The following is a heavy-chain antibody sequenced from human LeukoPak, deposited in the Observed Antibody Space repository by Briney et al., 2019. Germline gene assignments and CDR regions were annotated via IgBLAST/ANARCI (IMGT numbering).Heavy chain of an antibody. CDR3: ARAIPNDAFDI. Sequence: PGGSLRLSCAASGFTFSSYAMSWVRQAPGKGLEWVANIKQDGSEKYYVDSVKGRFTISRDNAKNSLYLQMNSLRAEDTAVYYCARAIPNDAFDIWGQGTMVTVSS. V-gene: IGHV3-7*01. J-gene: IGHJ3*02. CDR2: IKQDGSEK. D-gene: IGHD2-2*02. CDR1: GFTFSSYA.